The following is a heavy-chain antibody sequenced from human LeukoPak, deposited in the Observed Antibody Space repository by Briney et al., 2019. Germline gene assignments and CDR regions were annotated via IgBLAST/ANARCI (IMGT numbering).Heavy chain of an antibody. CDR3: ARQPASDYDFWSASHEYDYYMYV. V-gene: IGHV4-34*01. CDR2: INHSGTT. CDR1: GGSFSGYY. D-gene: IGHD3-3*01. Sequence: PSETLSLTCAVSGGSFSGYYWSWIRQPPGKGLEWTGEINHSGTTNYNPSLKSRVTISVDTSKNQFSLKLSSVTAADTAVYYCARQPASDYDFWSASHEYDYYMYVWGKGTTVTISS. J-gene: IGHJ6*03.